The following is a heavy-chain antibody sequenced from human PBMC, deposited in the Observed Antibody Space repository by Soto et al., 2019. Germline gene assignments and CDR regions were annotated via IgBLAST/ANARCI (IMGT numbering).Heavy chain of an antibody. D-gene: IGHD3-10*01. J-gene: IGHJ6*02. V-gene: IGHV1-18*04. CDR2: ISAYNGNT. CDR1: GYTFTSYG. Sequence: GASVKVSCKASGYTFTSYGISWVRQAPGQGLEWMGWISAYNGNTNYAQKLQGRVTMTTDTSTSTAYMELRSLRSDDTAVYYCARDDGSGITPWDYYYGMDVWGQGTTVTVSS. CDR3: ARDDGSGITPWDYYYGMDV.